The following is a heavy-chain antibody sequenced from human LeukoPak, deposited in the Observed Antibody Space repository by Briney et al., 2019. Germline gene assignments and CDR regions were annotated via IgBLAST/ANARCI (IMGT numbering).Heavy chain of an antibody. CDR1: GYSISSGYY. J-gene: IGHJ5*02. CDR3: ARTIAASTAWFDP. CDR2: IYHSEST. V-gene: IGHV4-38-2*02. D-gene: IGHD2-15*01. Sequence: SETLSLTCTVSGYSISSGYYWGWIRHPPGNGLEWIGSIYHSESTYYNPSLKSRVTISVDTSKNQFSLKLSSVTAADTAVYYCARTIAASTAWFDPWGQGTLVTVSS.